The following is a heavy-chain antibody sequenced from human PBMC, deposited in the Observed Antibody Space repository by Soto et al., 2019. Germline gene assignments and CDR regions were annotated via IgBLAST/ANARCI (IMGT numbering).Heavy chain of an antibody. D-gene: IGHD3-3*01. Sequence: GSLRLSCAASGFTFSSYAMHWVRQAPGKGLEYVSAISSNGGSTYYANSVKGRFTISRDNSKNTLYLQMGSLRAEDMAVYYCASALRFLEWLIMDVWGKGTTVTSP. CDR3: ASALRFLEWLIMDV. CDR2: ISSNGGST. CDR1: GFTFSSYA. J-gene: IGHJ6*03. V-gene: IGHV3-64*01.